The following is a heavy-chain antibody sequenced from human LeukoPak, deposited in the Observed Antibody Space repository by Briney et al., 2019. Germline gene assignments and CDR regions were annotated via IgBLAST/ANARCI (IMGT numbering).Heavy chain of an antibody. CDR2: INHSGST. V-gene: IGHV4-39*07. CDR3: ALLRISSPPFDY. CDR1: GGSISSSSYY. J-gene: IGHJ4*02. D-gene: IGHD6-6*01. Sequence: SETLSLTCTVSGGSISSSSYYWDWIRQPPGKGLEWIGEINHSGSTNYNPSLKSRVTISVDTSKKQFSLKLSSVTAADTAVYYCALLRISSPPFDYWGQGTLVTVSS.